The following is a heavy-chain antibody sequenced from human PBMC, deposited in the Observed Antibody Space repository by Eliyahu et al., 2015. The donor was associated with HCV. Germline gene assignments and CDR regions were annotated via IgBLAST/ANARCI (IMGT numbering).Heavy chain of an antibody. D-gene: IGHD5-18*01. J-gene: IGHJ4*02. CDR2: IDWDDDK. Sequence: QVTLRESGPALVKPTQTLTLTCTFSGFSLSTSGMCVSWIRQPPGKALEWLARIDWDDDKYYSTSLKTRLTISKDTSKNQVVLTMTNMDPVDTATYYCARQSTGGLYNYGPSYIDYWGQGTLVTVSS. CDR1: GFSLSTSGMC. CDR3: ARQSTGGLYNYGPSYIDY. V-gene: IGHV2-70*15.